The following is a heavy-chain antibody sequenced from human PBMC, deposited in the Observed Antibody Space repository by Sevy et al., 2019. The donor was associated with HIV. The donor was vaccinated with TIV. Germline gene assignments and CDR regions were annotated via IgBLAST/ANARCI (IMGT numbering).Heavy chain of an antibody. J-gene: IGHJ4*02. CDR2: INHSGST. CDR1: GGSFSGYY. Sequence: SETLSLTCAVYGGSFSGYYWSWIRQPPGKGLEWIGEINHSGSTNYNPSLKSRVTISVDTSKNKFSLKLSSVTAADTAVYYCARGQGDYDILTGPPAGNFDYWGQGTLVTVSS. CDR3: ARGQGDYDILTGPPAGNFDY. D-gene: IGHD3-9*01. V-gene: IGHV4-34*01.